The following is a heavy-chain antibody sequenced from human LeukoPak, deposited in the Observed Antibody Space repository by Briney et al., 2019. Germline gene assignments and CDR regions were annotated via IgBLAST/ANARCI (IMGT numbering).Heavy chain of an antibody. CDR1: EFDFFSYG. CDR3: ARELPREVTLDY. CDR2: IFTDGSTT. Sequence: GGSLRLSCVASEFDFFSYGMQWVRQAPGKGLVWVSRIFTDGSTTTYADSVKGRFTISRDNAKNTMYLEMKSLRVEDTAVYYCARELPREVTLDYWGQGSLVTVSP. J-gene: IGHJ4*01. D-gene: IGHD2-21*02. V-gene: IGHV3-74*03.